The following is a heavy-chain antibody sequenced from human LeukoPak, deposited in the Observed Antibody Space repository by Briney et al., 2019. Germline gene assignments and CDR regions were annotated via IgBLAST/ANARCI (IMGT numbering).Heavy chain of an antibody. D-gene: IGHD2-2*01. V-gene: IGHV4-59*01. CDR3: ARVRPYVGSTYYYGMDV. J-gene: IGHJ6*02. Sequence: SETLSLTCSVSGGSISPYYWSWIRQPPGKGLEWIGYIYYSGSTNYNPSLKSRVTISVDTSKNQFSLKLSSMTAADTAVYYCARVRPYVGSTYYYGMDVWGQGTTVTVSS. CDR2: IYYSGST. CDR1: GGSISPYY.